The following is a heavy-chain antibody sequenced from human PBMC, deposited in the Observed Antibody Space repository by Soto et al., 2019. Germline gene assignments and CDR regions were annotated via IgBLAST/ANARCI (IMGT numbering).Heavy chain of an antibody. CDR2: INWNSGSI. CDR1: GFTFDDYA. V-gene: IGHV3-9*01. CDR3: GKDIGSRFLCERAKRCDL. D-gene: IGHD2-15*01. Sequence: EVQLVESGGGLVQPGRSLRLSCAVSGFTFDDYAMNWVRQAPGKGLEWVSGINWNSGSIGYADSVKGRFTISRDNGKNPLYLQMYSLRAQDAGVYYGGKDIGSRFLCERAKRCDLWGRGSLVTVTS. J-gene: IGHJ2*01.